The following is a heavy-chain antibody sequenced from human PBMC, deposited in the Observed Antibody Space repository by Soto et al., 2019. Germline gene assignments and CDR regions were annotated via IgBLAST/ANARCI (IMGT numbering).Heavy chain of an antibody. D-gene: IGHD6-19*01. CDR3: ARETGDSSGWQRSLGWFDP. CDR1: GGTFSSYA. V-gene: IGHV1-69*12. J-gene: IGHJ5*02. Sequence: QVQLVQSGAEVKKPGSSVKVSCKASGGTFSSYAISWVRQAPGQGLEWMGGIIPIFGTANYAQKFQGRVTITADESTSTAYMELSSLRSEDTAVYYCARETGDSSGWQRSLGWFDPWGQGTLVTVSS. CDR2: IIPIFGTA.